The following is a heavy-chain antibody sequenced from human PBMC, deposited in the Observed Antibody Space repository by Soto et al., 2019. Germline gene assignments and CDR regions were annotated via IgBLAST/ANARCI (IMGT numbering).Heavy chain of an antibody. CDR1: GFTFSSYW. D-gene: IGHD3-3*01. V-gene: IGHV3-74*01. J-gene: IGHJ3*02. Sequence: GGSLRLSCAASGFTFSSYWMHWVRQAPGKGLVWVSRINSDGSSTSYADSVKGRFTISSDNAKNTLYLQMNSLRAEDTAVYYCAKLTGDFWSGYAIDIRGQGTMVTVSS. CDR2: INSDGSST. CDR3: AKLTGDFWSGYAIDI.